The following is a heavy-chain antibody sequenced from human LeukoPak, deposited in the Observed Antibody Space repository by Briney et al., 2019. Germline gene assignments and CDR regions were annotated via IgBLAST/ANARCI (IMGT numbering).Heavy chain of an antibody. CDR1: GFTFSSYA. CDR3: AKDGFNLEPTYDAFDI. Sequence: GGSLRLSCAASGFTFSSYAMSWVRQAPGKGLEWVSAISASGASTYYADSVKGRFTISRDNSKNTLYLQMNSLRAEDTAIYYCAKDGFNLEPTYDAFDIWGQGTMVTVSS. D-gene: IGHD1-1*01. V-gene: IGHV3-23*01. J-gene: IGHJ3*02. CDR2: ISASGAST.